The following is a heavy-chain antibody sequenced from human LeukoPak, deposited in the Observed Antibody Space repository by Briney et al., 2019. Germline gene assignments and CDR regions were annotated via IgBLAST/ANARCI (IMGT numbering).Heavy chain of an antibody. V-gene: IGHV4-38-2*01. J-gene: IGHJ4*02. Sequence: PSETLSLTCAVSGYSISTGYHWGRIRQSPGTGLEWIRSTYHSGNTYYNPSLKSRVTISMDTSMNQFSLQVTSVTAADTAVYYCARTRYCSGATCYSPELFDSWGQGTLVTVSS. CDR3: ARTRYCSGATCYSPELFDS. CDR1: GYSISTGYH. CDR2: TYHSGNT. D-gene: IGHD2-15*01.